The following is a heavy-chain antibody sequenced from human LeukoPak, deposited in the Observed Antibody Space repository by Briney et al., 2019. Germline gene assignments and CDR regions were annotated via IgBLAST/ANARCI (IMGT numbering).Heavy chain of an antibody. CDR3: ARDIAAADTSRDY. Sequence: GGSLRLSCAASGFNFSTYSMNWVRQAPGKGLEWVSTISSTSSYIYYADSVKGRFTISRDNAKNSLYLQMNSLRAEDTAVYYCARDIAAADTSRDYWGQGTLVTVSS. D-gene: IGHD6-13*01. J-gene: IGHJ4*02. CDR1: GFNFSTYS. CDR2: ISSTSSYI. V-gene: IGHV3-21*01.